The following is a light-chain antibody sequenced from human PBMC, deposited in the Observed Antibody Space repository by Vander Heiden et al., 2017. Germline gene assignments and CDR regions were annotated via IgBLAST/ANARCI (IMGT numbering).Light chain of an antibody. CDR3: QQYDNLPLT. J-gene: IGKJ4*01. CDR2: DAS. V-gene: IGKV1-33*01. Sequence: DIQMTQSPSSLSASVGARVTITCQASQDISNYLHWYHQKPGKAPKLLIYDASNFETGVPSRFSGSGSVTYFTFTISSLQPEDIATYYFQQYDNLPLTFGGGTKVEIK. CDR1: QDISNY.